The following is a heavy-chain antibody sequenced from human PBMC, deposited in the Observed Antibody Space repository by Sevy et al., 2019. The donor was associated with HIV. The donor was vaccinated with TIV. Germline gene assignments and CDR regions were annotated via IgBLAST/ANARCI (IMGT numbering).Heavy chain of an antibody. CDR3: AKGPHYYDSSGYSDAFDI. D-gene: IGHD3-22*01. V-gene: IGHV3-30*18. CDR2: ISYDGSNK. Sequence: GGSLRLSCAASGFTFSSYGMHWVRQAPGKGLEWVAVISYDGSNKYYADSVKGRFTISRDNSKNTLYLQMNSLRAEETAVYYCAKGPHYYDSSGYSDAFDIWGQGTMVTVSS. CDR1: GFTFSSYG. J-gene: IGHJ3*02.